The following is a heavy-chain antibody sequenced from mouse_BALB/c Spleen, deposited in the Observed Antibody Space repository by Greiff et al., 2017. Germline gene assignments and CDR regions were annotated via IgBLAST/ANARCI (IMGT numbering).Heavy chain of an antibody. Sequence: EVHLVESGGGLVKPGGSLKLSCAASGFTFSSYTMSWVRQTPEKRLEWVATISSGGSYTYYPDTVKGRFTISRDNAKNTLYLQMSSLKSEDTAMYYCARHYDYDYWGQGTTLTVSS. J-gene: IGHJ2*01. CDR1: GFTFSSYT. V-gene: IGHV5-6-4*01. CDR2: ISSGGSYT. CDR3: ARHYDYDY. D-gene: IGHD2-4*01.